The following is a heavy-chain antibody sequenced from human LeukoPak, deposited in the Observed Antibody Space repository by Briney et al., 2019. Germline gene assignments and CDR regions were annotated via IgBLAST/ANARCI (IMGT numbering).Heavy chain of an antibody. Sequence: GASVKVSCKASGGTFSSYAISWVRQAPGQGLEWMRGIIPIFGTANYAQKFQGRVTITADESTSTAYMELSSLRSEDTAVYYCARGGLYCSGGSCLRFDPWGQGTLVTVSS. CDR3: ARGGLYCSGGSCLRFDP. D-gene: IGHD2-15*01. CDR1: GGTFSSYA. J-gene: IGHJ5*02. CDR2: IIPIFGTA. V-gene: IGHV1-69*01.